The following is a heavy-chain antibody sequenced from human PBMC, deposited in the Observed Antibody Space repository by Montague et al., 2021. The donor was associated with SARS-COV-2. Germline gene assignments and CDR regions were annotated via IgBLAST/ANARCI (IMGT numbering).Heavy chain of an antibody. CDR2: KKHSGST. J-gene: IGHJ4*02. D-gene: IGHD2-21*01. CDR3: ARGSSILWWWAPDY. Sequence: KVPGRMPDSTGEKKHSGSTNYNPSLKSRATISVDTSKNQFSLKLSSVNAADTALYYCARGSSILWWWAPDYCGQGTLVTVAS. V-gene: IGHV4-34*01.